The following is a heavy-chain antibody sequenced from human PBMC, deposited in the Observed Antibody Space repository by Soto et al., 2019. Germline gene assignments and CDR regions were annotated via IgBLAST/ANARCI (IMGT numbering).Heavy chain of an antibody. CDR2: ISYDGSNK. J-gene: IGHJ6*01. Sequence: QVQLVESGGGVVQPGRSLRLSCAASGFTFSSYAMHWVRQAPGKGLEWVAVISYDGSNKYYADSVKGRFTISRDNSKNNLYLQMNSLRAEDTDVYDCAREDRPNCGGAGYLAWDGMDVWGHVATVTVSS. CDR3: AREDRPNCGGAGYLAWDGMDV. D-gene: IGHD2-21*01. V-gene: IGHV3-30-3*01. CDR1: GFTFSSYA.